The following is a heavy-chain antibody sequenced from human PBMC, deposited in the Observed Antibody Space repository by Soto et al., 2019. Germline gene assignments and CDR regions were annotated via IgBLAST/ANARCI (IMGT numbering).Heavy chain of an antibody. Sequence: GGSLRLSCAASGFTVSSNYMSWVRQAPGKGLEWVSVIYSGGSTYYADSVKGRFTISRDNSKNTLYLQMNSLRAEDTAVYYCARNYDSTAGGAFDIRGQGTMVTVSS. CDR3: ARNYDSTAGGAFDI. D-gene: IGHD3-22*01. V-gene: IGHV3-53*01. CDR1: GFTVSSNY. CDR2: IYSGGST. J-gene: IGHJ3*02.